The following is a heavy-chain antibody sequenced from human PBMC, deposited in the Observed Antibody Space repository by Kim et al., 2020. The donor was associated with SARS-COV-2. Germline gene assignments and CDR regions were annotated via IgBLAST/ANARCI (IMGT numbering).Heavy chain of an antibody. D-gene: IGHD2-2*01. CDR2: ISYDGSNK. V-gene: IGHV3-30-3*01. Sequence: GGSLRLSCAASGFTFSSYAMHWVRQAPGKGLEWVAVISYDGSNKYYADSVKGRFTISRDNSKNTLYLQMNSLRAEDTAVYYCARNRIVVVPAAIIYYYG. CDR3: ARNRIVVVPAAIIYYYG. CDR1: GFTFSSYA. J-gene: IGHJ6*01.